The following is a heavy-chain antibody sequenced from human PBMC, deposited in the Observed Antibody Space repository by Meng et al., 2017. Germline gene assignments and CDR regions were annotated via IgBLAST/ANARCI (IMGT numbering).Heavy chain of an antibody. CDR2: IYTSGST. V-gene: IGHV4-4*07. CDR1: GGSISSYY. J-gene: IGHJ6*02. Sequence: SETLSLTCTVSGGSISSYYWSWIRQPAGKGLEWIGRIYTSGSTNYNPSLKSRVTMSVDTSKNQFSLKLSSVTAADTAVYYCARDGFRFGFGRTMVRGGYYYYGMDVWGQGTTVTVSS. D-gene: IGHD3-10*01. CDR3: ARDGFRFGFGRTMVRGGYYYYGMDV.